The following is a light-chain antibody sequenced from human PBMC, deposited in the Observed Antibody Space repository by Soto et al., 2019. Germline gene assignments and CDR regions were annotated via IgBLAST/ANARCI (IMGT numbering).Light chain of an antibody. V-gene: IGLV2-8*01. Sequence: QSALTQPPSASGSPGQSITISCTGTSSDVGGYNYVSWYQQHPGKAPKLIIYDVNKRPSGVPDRFSGTKSGNTASLTVTGHQAEDEADYYCSSYAGRNTWMFGEGTKLTVL. J-gene: IGLJ3*02. CDR1: SSDVGGYNY. CDR3: SSYAGRNTWM. CDR2: DVN.